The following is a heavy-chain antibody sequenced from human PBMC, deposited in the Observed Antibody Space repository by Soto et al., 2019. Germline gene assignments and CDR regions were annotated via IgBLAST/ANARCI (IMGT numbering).Heavy chain of an antibody. CDR1: GFTFSSYA. Sequence: GGSLRLSCAASGFTFSSYAMSWVRPAPGKGLEWVSGISGSGDSTYYADSVKGRFTISRDNSKNTLYLQMNSLRAEDTAVYYCAKGVPGIAVAGTGYFQHWGQGTLVTVSS. V-gene: IGHV3-23*01. CDR3: AKGVPGIAVAGTGYFQH. D-gene: IGHD6-19*01. J-gene: IGHJ1*01. CDR2: ISGSGDST.